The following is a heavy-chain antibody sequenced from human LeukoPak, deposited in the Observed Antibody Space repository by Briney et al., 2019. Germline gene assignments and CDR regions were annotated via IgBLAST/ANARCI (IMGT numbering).Heavy chain of an antibody. CDR2: MNPNSGNT. CDR1: GYTFTSYD. Sequence: ASVKVSCKASGYTFTSYDINWVRQATGQGLEWMGWMNPNSGNTGYAQKFQGRVTMTRNTSISTAYMELSSLRSEDTAVYYCARGFGSGSYYSPDAFDIWGQGTMVTVSS. J-gene: IGHJ3*02. CDR3: ARGFGSGSYYSPDAFDI. D-gene: IGHD1-26*01. V-gene: IGHV1-8*01.